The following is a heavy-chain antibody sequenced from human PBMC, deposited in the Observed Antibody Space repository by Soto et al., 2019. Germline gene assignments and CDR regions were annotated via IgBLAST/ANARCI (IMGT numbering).Heavy chain of an antibody. CDR1: GFTFSSYW. Sequence: EVQLVESGGGLVQPGGSLRLSCAASGFTFSSYWMHWVRQAPGKGLVWVSRINSDGSATSYADSVKGRFTISRDNAKNTVYLQMNSLRAEDTAVYFCARDLPCGGDCYTRDAFDIWGQGTMVTVSS. D-gene: IGHD2-21*02. CDR2: INSDGSAT. J-gene: IGHJ3*02. V-gene: IGHV3-74*01. CDR3: ARDLPCGGDCYTRDAFDI.